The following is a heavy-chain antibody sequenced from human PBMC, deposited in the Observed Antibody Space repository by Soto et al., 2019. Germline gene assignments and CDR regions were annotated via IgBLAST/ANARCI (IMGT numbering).Heavy chain of an antibody. J-gene: IGHJ4*02. V-gene: IGHV3-30*03. CDR3: TIVRVADSALDH. CDR2: MSYDGSDT. CDR1: GFIFSNNG. D-gene: IGHD3-10*02. Sequence: SLRLSCVGSGFIFSNNGMHWVRQTPGKGLEYVAVMSYDGSDTFYADSVKRRFTISRDNSKNTLFLHMSNLRAQDTAMYYCTIVRVADSALDHWGQGTLVTVSS.